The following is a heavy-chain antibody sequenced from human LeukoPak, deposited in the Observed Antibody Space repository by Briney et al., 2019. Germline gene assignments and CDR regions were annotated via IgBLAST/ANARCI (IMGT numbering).Heavy chain of an antibody. Sequence: ASVKVSCKASGYTFTNYYIYWVRQAPGQGLGWMGIINPSGGSTSYAQKFQGRVTMTRDTSTSTVYMELSSLRSEDTAVYYCARRAGNYAWFDPWGQGTLVTVSS. J-gene: IGHJ5*02. D-gene: IGHD1-7*01. V-gene: IGHV1-46*01. CDR1: GYTFTNYY. CDR2: INPSGGST. CDR3: ARRAGNYAWFDP.